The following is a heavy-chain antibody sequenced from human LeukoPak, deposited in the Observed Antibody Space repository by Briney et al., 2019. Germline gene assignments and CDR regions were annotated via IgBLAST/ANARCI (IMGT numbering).Heavy chain of an antibody. J-gene: IGHJ4*02. V-gene: IGHV3-21*01. D-gene: IGHD4-17*01. CDR2: ISSSSSYI. CDR1: GFTFSSYS. Sequence: PGGSLRLSCAASGFTFSSYSMNWVRQAPGKGLEWVSSISSSSSYIYYADSVKGRFTISRDNAKNSLYLQMNSLRAEDTAVYYCARLHDYGVHFDYWGQGTLVTVSS. CDR3: ARLHDYGVHFDY.